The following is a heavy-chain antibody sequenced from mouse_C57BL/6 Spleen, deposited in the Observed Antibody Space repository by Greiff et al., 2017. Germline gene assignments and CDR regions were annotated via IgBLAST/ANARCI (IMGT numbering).Heavy chain of an antibody. CDR3: TLYGYDLAY. J-gene: IGHJ3*01. CDR1: GFNIKDDY. V-gene: IGHV14-4*01. CDR2: IDPENGDT. Sequence: EVQLQQSGAELVRPGASVKLSCTASGFNIKDDYMHWVKQRPEQGLEWIGWIDPENGDTEYASKFQGKATITADTSSNTAYLQLSSLTSEDTAVYYCTLYGYDLAYWGQGTLVTVSA. D-gene: IGHD2-2*01.